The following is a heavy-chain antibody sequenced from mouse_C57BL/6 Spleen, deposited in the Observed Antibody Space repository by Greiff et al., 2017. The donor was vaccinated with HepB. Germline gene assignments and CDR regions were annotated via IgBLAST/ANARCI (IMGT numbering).Heavy chain of an antibody. Sequence: EVQLQQSGPELVKPGDSVKISCKASGYSFTGYFMNWVMQSHGKSLEWIGRINPYNGDTFYNQKFKGKATLTVDKSSSTAHMELRSLTSEDSAVYYCARRYGNYDWYFDVWGTGTTVTVSS. CDR1: GYSFTGYF. CDR3: ARRYGNYDWYFDV. CDR2: INPYNGDT. D-gene: IGHD2-10*02. V-gene: IGHV1-20*01. J-gene: IGHJ1*03.